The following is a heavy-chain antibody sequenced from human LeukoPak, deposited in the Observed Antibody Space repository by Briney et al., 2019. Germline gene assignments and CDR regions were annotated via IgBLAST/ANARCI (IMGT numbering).Heavy chain of an antibody. D-gene: IGHD3-16*01. Sequence: ASVKVSCKASGFTFSNYWMHWVRQAPGQGLEWMGIINPGGDNAWLVQNFQDRVTLSRDTSTSTVYMELSSLTSEDTAVYYCARDNSLYDGGWWFAPWGQGPLVTFPS. CDR2: INPGGDNA. CDR1: GFTFSNYW. J-gene: IGHJ5*02. V-gene: IGHV1-46*03. CDR3: ARDNSLYDGGWWFAP.